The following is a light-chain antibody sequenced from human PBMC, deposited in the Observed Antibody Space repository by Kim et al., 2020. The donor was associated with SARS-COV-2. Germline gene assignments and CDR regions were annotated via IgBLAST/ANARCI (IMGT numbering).Light chain of an antibody. CDR2: AVS. CDR1: QSISTY. CDR3: QQSSSTPRT. V-gene: IGKV1-39*01. J-gene: IGKJ2*01. Sequence: SASVGDRVTITCRASQSISTYLNWYQQKPGKAPKLLIYAVSNLQSGVPSRFSGSGSGTDFTLTISSLQPEDFATYYCQQSSSTPRTFGQGTKLEI.